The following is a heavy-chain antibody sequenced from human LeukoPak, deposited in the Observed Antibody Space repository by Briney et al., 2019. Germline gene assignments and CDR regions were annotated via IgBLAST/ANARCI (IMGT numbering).Heavy chain of an antibody. Sequence: ASVKVSCKASGYTFTGYYMHWVRQAPGQGLEWMGWINPNSGGTNYAQKFQGRVTMTRDTSISTAYMELSRLRSDDTAVYYCVRGEPLRMGAFDVWGQGTMVTVSP. V-gene: IGHV1-2*02. CDR1: GYTFTGYY. J-gene: IGHJ3*01. CDR2: INPNSGGT. CDR3: VRGEPLRMGAFDV. D-gene: IGHD1-14*01.